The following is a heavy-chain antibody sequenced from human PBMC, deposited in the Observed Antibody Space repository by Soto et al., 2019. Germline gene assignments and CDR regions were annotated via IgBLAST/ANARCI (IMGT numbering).Heavy chain of an antibody. D-gene: IGHD1-1*01. Sequence: QVHLVQSGADVKKPGASVKVSCKASCYTFTSYGITWVRQAPGQGLEWMGWISAHNGNTDYAQKLQGRVIVTRDTSTSTAYMELRSLRSDDTAVYYCARGRYGDYWGQGALVTVSS. J-gene: IGHJ4*02. CDR1: CYTFTSYG. CDR2: ISAHNGNT. CDR3: ARGRYGDY. V-gene: IGHV1-18*01.